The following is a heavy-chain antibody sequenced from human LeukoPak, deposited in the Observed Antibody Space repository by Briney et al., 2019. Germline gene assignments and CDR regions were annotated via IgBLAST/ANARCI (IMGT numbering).Heavy chain of an antibody. CDR2: FGPEDGET. V-gene: IGHV1-24*01. Sequence: ASVKVSCKVSGYTLTELSMHWVRQAPGKGLEWMGGFGPEDGETIYAQKFQGRVTMTEDTSTDTAYMELSSLRSEDTAVYYCATGPSITMVRGVINPYYYYGMGVWGKGTTVTVSS. D-gene: IGHD3-10*01. CDR1: GYTLTELS. J-gene: IGHJ6*04. CDR3: ATGPSITMVRGVINPYYYYGMGV.